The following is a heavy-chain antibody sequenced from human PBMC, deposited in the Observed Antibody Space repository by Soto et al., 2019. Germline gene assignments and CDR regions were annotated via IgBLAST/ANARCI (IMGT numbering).Heavy chain of an antibody. Sequence: EVPLLESGGALVQPGGSLTLSCAASGFSFSDYAMSWVRQAPGKGLEWVSSISRTGDSAYYADSVKGRFASSRDRSKNRLSLQMDSVSVEDTAVYYCVKGTDGSGYYHNWFDSWGQGTLIPVSS. CDR3: VKGTDGSGYYHNWFDS. V-gene: IGHV3-23*01. D-gene: IGHD3-22*01. CDR1: GFSFSDYA. J-gene: IGHJ5*01. CDR2: ISRTGDSA.